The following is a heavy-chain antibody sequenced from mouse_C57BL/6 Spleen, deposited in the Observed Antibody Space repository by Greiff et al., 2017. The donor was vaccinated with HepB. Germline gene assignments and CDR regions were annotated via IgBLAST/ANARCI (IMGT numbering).Heavy chain of an antibody. CDR2: ISSGGSYT. J-gene: IGHJ3*01. CDR3: ARELGRTWFAY. D-gene: IGHD4-1*01. CDR1: GFTFSSYG. Sequence: EVQLVESGGDLVKPGGSLKLSCAASGFTFSSYGMSWVRQTPDKRLEWVATISSGGSYTYYPDSVKGRFTISRDNAKNTLYLQMSSLKSEDTAMYYCARELGRTWFAYWGQGTLVTVSA. V-gene: IGHV5-6*01.